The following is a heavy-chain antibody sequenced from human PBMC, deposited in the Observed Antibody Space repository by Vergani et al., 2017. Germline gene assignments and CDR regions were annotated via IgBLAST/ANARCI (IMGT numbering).Heavy chain of an antibody. J-gene: IGHJ5*02. D-gene: IGHD3-10*01. Sequence: VQLVESGGGLVQPGGSLRLSCAASGFIFSSYWMHWVRQAPGKGLEWIGRIHASGTKNYNPSLRSRVTLSVDTSKNQLSLKMISMTAADTAVYYCVRDSWRSDLRGVYWFDTWGQGTLVSVSS. V-gene: IGHV4-4*07. CDR2: IHASGTK. CDR1: GFIFSSYW. CDR3: VRDSWRSDLRGVYWFDT.